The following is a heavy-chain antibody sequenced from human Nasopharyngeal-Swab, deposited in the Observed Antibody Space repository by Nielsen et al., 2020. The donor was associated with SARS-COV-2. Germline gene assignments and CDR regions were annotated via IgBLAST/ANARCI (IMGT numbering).Heavy chain of an antibody. V-gene: IGHV4-34*01. CDR2: VNHSGNT. CDR3: ARGRRVVRGVIITNYYYYYYMDV. J-gene: IGHJ6*03. D-gene: IGHD3-10*01. Sequence: WSGPGPWTWLVWVGEVNHSGNTNYNPSLKSRVTISVDTSKNQFSLKLSSVTAADTAVYYCARGRRVVRGVIITNYYYYYYMDVWGKGTTVTVSS.